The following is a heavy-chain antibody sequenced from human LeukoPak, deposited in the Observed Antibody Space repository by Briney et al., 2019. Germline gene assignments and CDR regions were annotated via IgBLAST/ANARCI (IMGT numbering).Heavy chain of an antibody. CDR3: AAHYDFWSGYYAH. V-gene: IGHV4-59*11. D-gene: IGHD3-3*01. Sequence: SETLSLTCTVSGGSISSHYWSWIRQPPGEGLEWIGYIYYSGSTNYNPSLKSRVTISVDTSKNQFSLKLSSVTAADTAVYYCAAHYDFWSGYYAHWGQGTLVTVSS. CDR1: GGSISSHY. CDR2: IYYSGST. J-gene: IGHJ4*02.